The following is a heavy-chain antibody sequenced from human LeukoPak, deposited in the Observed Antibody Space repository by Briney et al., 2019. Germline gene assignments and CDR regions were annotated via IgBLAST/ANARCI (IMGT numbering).Heavy chain of an antibody. J-gene: IGHJ4*02. Sequence: ASVKVSCKVSGYTFTGYYMHWVRQAPGQGLEWMGWINPNSGGTNYAQKFQGRVTMTRDTSISTAYMELSRLRSDDTAVYYCARDGGPRIAARPDDYWGQGTLVTVSS. D-gene: IGHD6-6*01. CDR2: INPNSGGT. V-gene: IGHV1-2*02. CDR1: GYTFTGYY. CDR3: ARDGGPRIAARPDDY.